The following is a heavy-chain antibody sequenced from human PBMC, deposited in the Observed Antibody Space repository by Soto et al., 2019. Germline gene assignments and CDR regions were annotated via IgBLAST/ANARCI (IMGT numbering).Heavy chain of an antibody. CDR3: ARNGWEVTPYYGMDV. CDR1: GYSFTSYW. Sequence: GESLKISCKGSGYSFTSYWIGWVRQMPGKGLEWMGIIYPGDSDTRYSPSFQGQVTISADKSISTAYLQWSSLKASDTAMYYCARNGWEVTPYYGMDVWGQGTTVTVSS. V-gene: IGHV5-51*01. D-gene: IGHD1-26*01. J-gene: IGHJ6*02. CDR2: IYPGDSDT.